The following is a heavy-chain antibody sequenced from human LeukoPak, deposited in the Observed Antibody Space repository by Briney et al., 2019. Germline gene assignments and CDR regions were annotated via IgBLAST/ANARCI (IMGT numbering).Heavy chain of an antibody. CDR3: ARVVRGSGCYYHDY. J-gene: IGHJ4*02. Sequence: GGSLRLSCAASGFTFSDHYMDWVRQAPGKGLEWVGRIRDKANSYTTEYAASVKGRFTISRDDSQNSLYLQMNSLKTEDTAVYRCARVVRGSGCYYHDYWGQGTLVTVSS. CDR1: GFTFSDHY. CDR2: IRDKANSYTT. D-gene: IGHD3-10*01. V-gene: IGHV3-72*01.